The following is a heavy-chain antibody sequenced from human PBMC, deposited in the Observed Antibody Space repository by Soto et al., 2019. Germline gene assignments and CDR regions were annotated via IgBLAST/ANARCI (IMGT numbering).Heavy chain of an antibody. Sequence: GGSLRLSCAASGFTFSSYAMSWVRQAPGKGLEWVSAISGSGGSTYYADSVKGRFTISRDNSKNTLYLQMNSLRAEDTAVYYCAKDTRRYYDSSGYQNYWGQGSLVTV. CDR1: GFTFSSYA. V-gene: IGHV3-23*01. CDR3: AKDTRRYYDSSGYQNY. J-gene: IGHJ4*02. D-gene: IGHD3-22*01. CDR2: ISGSGGST.